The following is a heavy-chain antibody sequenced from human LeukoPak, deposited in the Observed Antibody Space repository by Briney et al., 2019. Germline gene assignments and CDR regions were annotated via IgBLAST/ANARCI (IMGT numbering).Heavy chain of an antibody. CDR2: IYYSGST. J-gene: IGHJ4*02. CDR3: ARSAYSGSSTFLDY. CDR1: GSSISSYY. V-gene: IGHV4-59*01. Sequence: PSETLSLTCTVSGSSISSYYWSWIRQPPGKGLEWIGYIYYSGSTNYNPSLKSRVTISVDTSKNQFSLKLSSVTAADTAVYYCARSAYSGSSTFLDYWGQGTLVTVSS. D-gene: IGHD1-26*01.